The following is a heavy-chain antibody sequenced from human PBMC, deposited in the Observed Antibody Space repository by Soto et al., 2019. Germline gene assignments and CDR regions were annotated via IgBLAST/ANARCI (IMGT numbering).Heavy chain of an antibody. CDR1: GGSVSSGSYY. CDR2: IYYSGST. CDR3: ARDKGGSTVRSLHYYYYGMDV. V-gene: IGHV4-61*01. D-gene: IGHD4-4*01. Sequence: SETLSLTCTVSGGSVSSGSYYWSWIRQPPGKGLEWIGYIYYSGSTNYNPSLKSRVTISVDTSKNQFSLKLSSVTAADTAVYYCARDKGGSTVRSLHYYYYGMDVWGQGTTVTVSS. J-gene: IGHJ6*02.